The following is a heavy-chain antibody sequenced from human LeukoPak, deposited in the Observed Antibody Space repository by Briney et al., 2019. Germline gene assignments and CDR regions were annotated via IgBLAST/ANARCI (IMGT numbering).Heavy chain of an antibody. D-gene: IGHD3-10*02. CDR3: ARGPVFGELLT. J-gene: IGHJ4*02. CDR1: DGSISSYY. CDR2: IYYSGST. V-gene: IGHV4-59*01. Sequence: SETLSLTCTVSDGSISSYYWSWIRQPPGKGLEWIGYIYYSGSTNYNPSLKSRVTISVDTSKNQFSLKLSSVTAADTAVYYCARGPVFGELLTWGQGTLVTVSS.